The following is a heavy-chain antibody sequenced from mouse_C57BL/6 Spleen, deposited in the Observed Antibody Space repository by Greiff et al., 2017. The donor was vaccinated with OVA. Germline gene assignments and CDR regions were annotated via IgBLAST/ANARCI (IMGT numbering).Heavy chain of an antibody. CDR2: IDPETGCT. D-gene: IGHD2-1*01. V-gene: IGHV1-15*01. Sequence: QVQLQQSGAELVRPGASVTLSCKASGYTFTDYEMHWVKQTPVHGLEWIGAIDPETGCTAYNQKFKGKAILTADKSSSTAYMELRSLTSEDSAVYYCTRGGNYVGYAMDYWGQGTSVTVSS. J-gene: IGHJ4*01. CDR1: GYTFTDYE. CDR3: TRGGNYVGYAMDY.